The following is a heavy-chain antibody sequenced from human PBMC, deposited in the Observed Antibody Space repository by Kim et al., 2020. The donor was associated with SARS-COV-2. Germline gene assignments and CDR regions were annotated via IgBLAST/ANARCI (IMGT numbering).Heavy chain of an antibody. CDR2: ISGRGNST. Sequence: GGSLRLSCAASRFSFSSFAMSWVRQAPGKGLEWVSAISGRGNSTYYADSVKGRFTISRDNSKSTLYLQMSSLWAEDTAVYYCAKDCRYTTSWRHLDSRG. CDR3: AKDCRYTTSWRHLDS. CDR1: RFSFSSFA. V-gene: IGHV3-23*01. J-gene: IGHJ5*01. D-gene: IGHD6-13*01.